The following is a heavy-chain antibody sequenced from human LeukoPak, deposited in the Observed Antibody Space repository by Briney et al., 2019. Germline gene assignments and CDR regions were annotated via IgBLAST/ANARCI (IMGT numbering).Heavy chain of an antibody. D-gene: IGHD3-22*01. CDR3: ARVGYYESSGYYEY. CDR2: ISAYNGNT. J-gene: IGHJ4*02. Sequence: ASVKVSCKASGYTFTSYGISWVRQAPGQGLEWMGWISAYNGNTNYAQKFQGRVTMTRDTSISTVYMELSRLRSDDTAVYYCARVGYYESSGYYEYWGQGTLVTVSS. CDR1: GYTFTSYG. V-gene: IGHV1-18*01.